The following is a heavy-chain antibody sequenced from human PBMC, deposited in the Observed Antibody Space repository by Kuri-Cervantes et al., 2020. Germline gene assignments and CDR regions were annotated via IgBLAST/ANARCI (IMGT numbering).Heavy chain of an antibody. CDR3: ARLDGRDGYNRREY. V-gene: IGHV3-53*01. D-gene: IGHD5-24*01. Sequence: GESLKISCAASGFTFSRYAMSWVRQAPGKGLEWVSVIYSGGSTYYADSVKGRFTISRDNSKNTLYLQMNSLRAEDTAVYYCARLDGRDGYNRREYWGQGTLVTVSS. J-gene: IGHJ4*02. CDR2: IYSGGST. CDR1: GFTFSRYA.